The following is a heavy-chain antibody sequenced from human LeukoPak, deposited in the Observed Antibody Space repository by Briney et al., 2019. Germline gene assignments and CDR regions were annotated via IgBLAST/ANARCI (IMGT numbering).Heavy chain of an antibody. CDR2: ISSSSTT. Sequence: GGSLRLSCTASGITFSDYSMNWVRQAPGKGLEWVSYISSSSTTYYADSVRGRFTISRDNVKNSLYLQMSSLRAEDSAVYYCASFTVVGSYYYYMGVWGNGTTVTVSS. CDR3: ASFTVVGSYYYYMGV. V-gene: IGHV3-69-1*01. CDR1: GITFSDYS. J-gene: IGHJ6*03. D-gene: IGHD3-10*01.